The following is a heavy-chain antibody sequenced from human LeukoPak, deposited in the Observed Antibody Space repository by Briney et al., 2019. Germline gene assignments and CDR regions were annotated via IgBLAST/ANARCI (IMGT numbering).Heavy chain of an antibody. CDR3: ARYYSVWYTDY. CDR2: MNPNSGGT. CDR1: GYTFTGYY. Sequence: ASVKVSCKASGYTFTGYYMHWVRQAPGQGLEWMGWMNPNSGGTNYAQKFQGRVSMTSDTSISTAYMELSRLTFDDTAVYYCARYYSVWYTDYWGQGTLVTVSS. D-gene: IGHD6-19*01. V-gene: IGHV1-2*02. J-gene: IGHJ4*02.